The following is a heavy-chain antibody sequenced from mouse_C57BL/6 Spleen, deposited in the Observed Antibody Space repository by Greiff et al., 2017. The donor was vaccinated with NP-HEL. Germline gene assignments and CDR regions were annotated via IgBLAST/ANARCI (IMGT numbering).Heavy chain of an antibody. J-gene: IGHJ2*01. CDR3: ARGYDFFDY. CDR1: GFTFSDYY. D-gene: IGHD2-4*01. Sequence: EVMLVESEGGLVQPGSSMKLSCTASGFTFSDYYMAWVRQVPEKGLEWVANINYDGSSTYYLDSLKSRFIISRDNAKNILYLQMSSLKSEDTATYYCARGYDFFDYWGKGTTLTVSS. V-gene: IGHV5-16*01. CDR2: INYDGSST.